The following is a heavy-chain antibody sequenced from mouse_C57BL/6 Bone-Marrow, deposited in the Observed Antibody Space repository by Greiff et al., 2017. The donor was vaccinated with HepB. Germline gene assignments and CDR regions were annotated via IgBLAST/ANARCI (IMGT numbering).Heavy chain of an antibody. CDR2: ISSGSSTI. CDR3: ARTITTYYYAMDY. D-gene: IGHD2-4*01. V-gene: IGHV5-17*01. CDR1: GFTFSDYG. J-gene: IGHJ4*01. Sequence: EVKLVESGGGLVKPGGSLKLSCAASGFTFSDYGMHWVRQAPEKGLAWVAYISSGSSTIYYADTVKGRFTITRDNAKNTLFLQMTSLRSEDTAMYYCARTITTYYYAMDYWGQGTSVTVSS.